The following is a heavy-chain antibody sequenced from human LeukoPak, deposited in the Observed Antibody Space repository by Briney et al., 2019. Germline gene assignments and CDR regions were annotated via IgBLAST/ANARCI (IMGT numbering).Heavy chain of an antibody. D-gene: IGHD6-13*01. CDR2: MNPNSGNT. CDR3: ARRGQQLDFDY. J-gene: IGHJ4*02. V-gene: IGHV1-8*01. Sequence: ASVKVSCKASGYTFTSYDIIWVRQATGQGLEWMGWMNPNSGNTGYAQRFQDRVTITRNTSISTAYMEVSSLRSEDTAVYYCARRGQQLDFDYWGRGTLVTVSS. CDR1: GYTFTSYD.